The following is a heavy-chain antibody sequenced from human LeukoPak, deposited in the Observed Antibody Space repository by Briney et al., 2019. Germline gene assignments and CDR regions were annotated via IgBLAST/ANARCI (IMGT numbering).Heavy chain of an antibody. Sequence: GGSLRLSCAASGFSVGSNYMTWVRQAPGKGLEWVANIKQDGSEKYYVDSVKGRFTISRDNAKNSLYLQMNSLRAEDTAVYYCARKNGLDYWGQGTLVTVSS. CDR3: ARKNGLDY. V-gene: IGHV3-7*01. CDR2: IKQDGSEK. CDR1: GFSVGSNY. J-gene: IGHJ4*02.